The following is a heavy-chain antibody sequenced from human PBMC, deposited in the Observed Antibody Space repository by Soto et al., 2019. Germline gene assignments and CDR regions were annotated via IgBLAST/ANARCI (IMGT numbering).Heavy chain of an antibody. D-gene: IGHD5-18*01. Sequence: GGSLRLSCAASGFTVSSNCMSWVRQAPGKGLEWVSAIYSGGSTYYADSVKGRFTISRDNSKNTLYLQMNSLRAEDTAVYYCARFRGYSYGFLSWGQGTLVTVSS. CDR2: IYSGGST. CDR3: ARFRGYSYGFLS. V-gene: IGHV3-53*01. J-gene: IGHJ4*02. CDR1: GFTVSSNC.